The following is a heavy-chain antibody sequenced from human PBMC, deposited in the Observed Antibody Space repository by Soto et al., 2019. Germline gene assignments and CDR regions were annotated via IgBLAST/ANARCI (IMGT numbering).Heavy chain of an antibody. Sequence: ASVKVSCKASGGTFSSYAISWVRQAPGQGLEWMGGIIPIFGTANYAQKFQGRVTITADESTSTAYMELSSLRSEDTAVYYCARVGNYVRYYYYYGMDVWGQGTTVTVSS. J-gene: IGHJ6*02. V-gene: IGHV1-69*13. D-gene: IGHD4-4*01. CDR2: IIPIFGTA. CDR1: GGTFSSYA. CDR3: ARVGNYVRYYYYYGMDV.